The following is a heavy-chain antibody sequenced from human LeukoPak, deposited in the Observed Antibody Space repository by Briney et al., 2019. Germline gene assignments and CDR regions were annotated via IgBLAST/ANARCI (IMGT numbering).Heavy chain of an antibody. J-gene: IGHJ4*02. V-gene: IGHV4-4*07. D-gene: IGHD1-26*01. Sequence: SETLSLTCTVSGGSISSYYWSWIRQPAGKGLEWIGRIYKSGSTNYNTSLKSRVTISVDKSKNQFSLKLSSVTAADTAVYYCARVGATGSGYYFDYWGQGTLVTVSS. CDR3: ARVGATGSGYYFDY. CDR2: IYKSGST. CDR1: GGSISSYY.